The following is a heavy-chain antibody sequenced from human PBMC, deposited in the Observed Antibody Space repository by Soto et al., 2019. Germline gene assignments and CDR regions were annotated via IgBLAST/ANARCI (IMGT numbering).Heavy chain of an antibody. J-gene: IGHJ6*02. CDR2: IYYSGST. CDR1: GGSISSYY. CDR3: AKIPILGRSSVWWDYYYGMDV. Sequence: SETLSLTCTVSGGSISSYYWSWIRQPPGKGLEWIGHIYYSGSTNYNPSLKSRVTISVDTSKNQFSLKLSSVTAADTAVYYCAKIPILGRSSVWWDYYYGMDVWGQGTTVTVSS. D-gene: IGHD6-19*01. V-gene: IGHV4-59*01.